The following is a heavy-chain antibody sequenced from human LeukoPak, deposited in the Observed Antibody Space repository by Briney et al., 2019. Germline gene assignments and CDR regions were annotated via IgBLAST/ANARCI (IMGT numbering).Heavy chain of an antibody. J-gene: IGHJ4*02. CDR1: GFTFSFAA. D-gene: IGHD5-18*01. CDR3: AKDIQGAN. V-gene: IGHV3-23*01. Sequence: GGSLRLSGAASGFTFSFAAMTWVRQGPGKRLEWVSLISASGGSTYYADSVKGRFTISRDNSKNTVYLQMNSLRAEDTALYYCAKDIQGANWGQGTLVTVSS. CDR2: ISASGGST.